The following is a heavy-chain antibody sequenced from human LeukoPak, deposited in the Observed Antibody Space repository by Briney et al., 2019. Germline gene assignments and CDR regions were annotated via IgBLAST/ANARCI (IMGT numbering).Heavy chain of an antibody. CDR1: GYTFSSYS. V-gene: IGHV3-48*04. CDR3: ARDGDGYYSPIDY. D-gene: IGHD3-22*01. Sequence: PGGSLRLSCAASGYTFSSYSMNWVREAPGKGLEWVSYISSSSSTIYYADSVKGRFTISRDNAKNSLYLQMNSLRAEDTAVYYCARDGDGYYSPIDYWGQGTLVTVSS. J-gene: IGHJ4*02. CDR2: ISSSSSTI.